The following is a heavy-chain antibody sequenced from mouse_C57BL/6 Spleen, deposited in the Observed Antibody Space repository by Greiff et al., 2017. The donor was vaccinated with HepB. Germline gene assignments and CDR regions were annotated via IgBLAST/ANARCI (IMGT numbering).Heavy chain of an antibody. J-gene: IGHJ3*01. CDR2: IYPGSGST. V-gene: IGHV1-55*01. Sequence: VQLQQPGAELVKPGASVKMSCKASGYTFTSYWITWVKQRPGQGLEWIGDIYPGSGSTNYNEKFKSKATLTVDTSSSTAYMQLSSLTSEDSAVYYCARRDYGSSYEFAYWGQGTLVTVSA. D-gene: IGHD1-1*01. CDR3: ARRDYGSSYEFAY. CDR1: GYTFTSYW.